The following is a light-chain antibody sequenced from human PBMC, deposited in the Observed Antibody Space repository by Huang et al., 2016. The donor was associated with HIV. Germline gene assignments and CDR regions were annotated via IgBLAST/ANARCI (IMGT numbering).Light chain of an antibody. CDR1: QDISNY. V-gene: IGKV1-33*01. CDR2: DAS. CDR3: QQYRNLPIT. J-gene: IGKJ5*01. Sequence: DIQMTQSPSSLSASVGDRVHITCQASQDISNYLNWYQQKPGKAPKVLIYDASNFETGVPSRFSGSGSGTDFTFTISSLQPEDIATYYCQQYRNLPITFGRGTRLEIK.